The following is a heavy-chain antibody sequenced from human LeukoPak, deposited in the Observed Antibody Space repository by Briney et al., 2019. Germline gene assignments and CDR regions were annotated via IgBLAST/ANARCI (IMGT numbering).Heavy chain of an antibody. D-gene: IGHD3-22*01. CDR2: IIPIFGTA. J-gene: IGHJ6*02. CDR3: ARGRGNYYEISGPSLDV. CDR1: GGTFSSYA. V-gene: IGHV1-69*13. Sequence: ASVKVSCKASGGTFSSYAISWVRQAPGQGLEWMGGIIPIFGTANYAQKFQGRVTITADESTSTAYMELSSLRSEDTAVYYCARGRGNYYEISGPSLDVGGQGTTVTVSS.